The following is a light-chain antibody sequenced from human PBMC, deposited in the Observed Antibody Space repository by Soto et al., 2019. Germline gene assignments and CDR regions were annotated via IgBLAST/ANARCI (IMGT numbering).Light chain of an antibody. J-gene: IGLJ1*01. V-gene: IGLV2-8*01. Sequence: QSVLAQPSSVSGSPGQSITISCTGTSTDVGGYNYVSWYQHHPGKGPKLIIYEVNNRPSGVSDRFSGSKSGNKASLTISNLEAEDESDYYCGSYAGSNNLGVFGTGTKVTVL. CDR1: STDVGGYNY. CDR2: EVN. CDR3: GSYAGSNNLGV.